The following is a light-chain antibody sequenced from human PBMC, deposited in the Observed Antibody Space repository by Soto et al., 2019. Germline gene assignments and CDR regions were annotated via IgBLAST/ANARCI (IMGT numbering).Light chain of an antibody. Sequence: EIVLTQSPGTLSLSPGERATLSCRASQSVSSSFLAWYQQKPGQAPRLLIYGASSRATGIPDRFSGSGSGTDFPLTLSRLEPEDFAVYYCQQYGRSPPWTFGQGTKVEIK. J-gene: IGKJ1*01. V-gene: IGKV3-20*01. CDR2: GAS. CDR1: QSVSSSF. CDR3: QQYGRSPPWT.